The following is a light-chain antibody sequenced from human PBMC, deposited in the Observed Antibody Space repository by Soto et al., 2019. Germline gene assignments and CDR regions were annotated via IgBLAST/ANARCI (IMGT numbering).Light chain of an antibody. V-gene: IGKV3-15*01. CDR2: GAS. Sequence: EIVLTQSPVTLSVSPGDGATLSCRASQTVGSDLAWYQQKPGQAPRLLIYGASTRTTGVPARFSGSGSGTEFTLIIDNLQSDDFAVYYCQQHIDWPVTFGQGT. CDR1: QTVGSD. J-gene: IGKJ2*01. CDR3: QQHIDWPVT.